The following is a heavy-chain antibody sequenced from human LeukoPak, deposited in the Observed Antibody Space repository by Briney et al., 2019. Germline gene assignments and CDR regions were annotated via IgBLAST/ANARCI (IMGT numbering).Heavy chain of an antibody. CDR1: GGSISSSNW. CDR2: IYHSGST. Sequence: SGTLSLTCAVSGGSISSSNWWSWVRQPPGKGLEWIGEIYHSGSTNYNPSLKSRVTISVDTSKNQFSLKLSSVTAADTAVYYCARAATTVTTSLFVATYYFDYWGQGTLVTVSS. D-gene: IGHD4-17*01. J-gene: IGHJ4*02. CDR3: ARAATTVTTSLFVATYYFDY. V-gene: IGHV4-4*02.